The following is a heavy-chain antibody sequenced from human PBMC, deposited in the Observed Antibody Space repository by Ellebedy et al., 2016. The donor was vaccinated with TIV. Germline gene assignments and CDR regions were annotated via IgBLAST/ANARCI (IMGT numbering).Heavy chain of an antibody. J-gene: IGHJ5*02. V-gene: IGHV3-23*01. D-gene: IGHD6-19*01. CDR2: ISYSGGST. CDR1: GFPFSSYG. Sequence: GESLKISXAASGFPFSSYGMSWIRHAPGKRLEWVAAISYSGGSTDYADSVKGRFTISRDNSKNTVSLQMNSLTAEDTAVYYCGRCPGEKRQWLAPNWFDPWGQGTLVTVSS. CDR3: GRCPGEKRQWLAPNWFDP.